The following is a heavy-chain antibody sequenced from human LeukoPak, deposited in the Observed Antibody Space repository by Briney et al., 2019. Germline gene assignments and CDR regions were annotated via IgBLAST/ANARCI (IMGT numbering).Heavy chain of an antibody. J-gene: IGHJ6*03. V-gene: IGHV5-51*01. D-gene: IGHD3-10*01. CDR2: THPGDSDT. CDR3: ARRQSYISRRTQYYYMDV. Sequence: GESLKISCKGSGYSFTSYWIGWVRQMPGKGLEWMGITHPGDSDTRYSPSFQGQVTISADKSTNTAYLQWSSLKASDTAMYYCARRQSYISRRTQYYYMDVWGEGTTVTVSS. CDR1: GYSFTSYW.